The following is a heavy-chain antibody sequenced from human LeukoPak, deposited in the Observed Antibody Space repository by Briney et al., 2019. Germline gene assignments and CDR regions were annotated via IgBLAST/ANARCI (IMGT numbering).Heavy chain of an antibody. CDR2: RRYDGSNK. J-gene: IGHJ4*02. CDR1: GFTFSSHG. D-gene: IGHD3-3*01. V-gene: IGHV3-30*02. CDR3: AKDMGDFWSAFDY. Sequence: GGSLRLSCAASGFTFSSHGMRWVRQAPGKGLEWVAFRRYDGSNKYYADFVKGRFTISRDKTKNTLHLQMNSLRAEDTAVHYCAKDMGDFWSAFDYWGEGTLVTASS.